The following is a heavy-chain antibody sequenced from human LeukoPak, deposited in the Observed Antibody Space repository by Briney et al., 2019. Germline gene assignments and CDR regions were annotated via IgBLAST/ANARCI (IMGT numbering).Heavy chain of an antibody. J-gene: IGHJ4*02. V-gene: IGHV4-39*01. CDR2: IYYSGST. D-gene: IGHD6-13*01. Sequence: PSQTLSLTCTVSGGSISSGSYYRGWIRQPPGKGLEWIGSIYYSGSTYYNPSLKSRVTISVDTSKNQFSLRLSSVTAADTAVYYCARRLAGTEDYWGQGTLVTVSS. CDR3: ARRLAGTEDY. CDR1: GGSISSGSYY.